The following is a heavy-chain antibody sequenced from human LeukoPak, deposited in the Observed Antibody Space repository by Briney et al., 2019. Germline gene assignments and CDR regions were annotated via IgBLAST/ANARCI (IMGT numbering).Heavy chain of an antibody. CDR1: EFTFSSYA. V-gene: IGHV3-64*01. Sequence: GGSLRLSCAASEFTFSSYAMHWVRQAPGKGLEYVSAISCNGGSTYYANSVKGRFTTSRDNSKNTLYLQMNSLRAADTAVYYCAREGYYCSSTSCYRVYYIDVWGKGTTVTVSS. CDR2: ISCNGGST. CDR3: AREGYYCSSTSCYRVYYIDV. J-gene: IGHJ6*03. D-gene: IGHD2-2*02.